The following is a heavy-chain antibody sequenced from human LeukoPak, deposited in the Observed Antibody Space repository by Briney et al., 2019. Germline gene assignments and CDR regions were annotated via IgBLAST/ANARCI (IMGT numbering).Heavy chain of an antibody. CDR1: GFTFSSYA. CDR3: ARGRGADSLPSRLDY. J-gene: IGHJ4*02. CDR2: ISGSGYNT. Sequence: PGGSLRLSCAASGFTFSSYAMSWVRQAPGKGLEWVSSISGSGYNTYSADSVQGRFAISRDNSKNTLYLQMNSLRDEDTAVYYCARGRGADSLPSRLDYWGQGTLVTVSS. V-gene: IGHV3-23*01. D-gene: IGHD2-15*01.